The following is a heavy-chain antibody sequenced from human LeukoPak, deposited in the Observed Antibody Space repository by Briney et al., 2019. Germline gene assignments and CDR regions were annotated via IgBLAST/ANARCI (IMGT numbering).Heavy chain of an antibody. Sequence: GGSLRLSCAASGFTFSSYAMSWVRQAPGKGLEWVSSISSSSSYIYYADSVKGRFTISRDNSKNTLYLQMNSLRAEDTAVYYCAKPRGGYNPGDYWGQGTLVTVSS. J-gene: IGHJ4*02. CDR3: AKPRGGYNPGDY. D-gene: IGHD1-1*01. V-gene: IGHV3-21*01. CDR2: ISSSSSYI. CDR1: GFTFSSYA.